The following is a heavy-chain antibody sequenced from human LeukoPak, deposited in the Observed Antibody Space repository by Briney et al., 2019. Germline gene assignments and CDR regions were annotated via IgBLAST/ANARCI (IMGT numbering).Heavy chain of an antibody. CDR2: INHSGST. CDR1: SGSFSGYY. CDR3: ASGLKYYYGSGSYF. D-gene: IGHD3-10*01. Sequence: KPSETLSLTCAVYSGSFSGYYWSWIRQPPGKGLEWIGEINHSGSTNYNPSLKSRVTISVDTSKNQFSLKLSSVTAADTAVYYCASGLKYYYGSGSYFWGQGTLVTVSS. J-gene: IGHJ4*02. V-gene: IGHV4-34*01.